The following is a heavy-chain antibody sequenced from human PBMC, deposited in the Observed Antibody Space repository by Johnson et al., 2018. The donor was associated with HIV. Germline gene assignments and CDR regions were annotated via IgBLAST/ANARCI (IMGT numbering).Heavy chain of an antibody. CDR2: IGTAGDT. Sequence: VQLVESGGGLVQPGGSLRLSCAASGFTFSSYDMHWVRQATGKGLEWVSAIGTAGDTYYPGSVKGRFTISRDNSKNTLYLQMNSLRAEDTAVYYCASGGPLSGSDECCFDVWGQGTMVTVSS. CDR3: ASGGPLSGSDECCFDV. CDR1: GFTFSSYD. V-gene: IGHV3-13*01. D-gene: IGHD1-26*01. J-gene: IGHJ3*01.